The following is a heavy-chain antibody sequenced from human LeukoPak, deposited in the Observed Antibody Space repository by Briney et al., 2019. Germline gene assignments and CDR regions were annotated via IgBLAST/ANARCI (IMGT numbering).Heavy chain of an antibody. J-gene: IGHJ4*02. CDR1: GGTFSSYA. V-gene: IGHV1-69*05. Sequence: SVKVSCKASGGTFSSYAISWVRRAPGQGLEWMGGIIPIFGTANYAQKFQGRVTITTDESTSTAYMELSSLRSEDTAVYYCASIRGYSYGSFDYWGQGTLVTVSS. D-gene: IGHD5-18*01. CDR3: ASIRGYSYGSFDY. CDR2: IIPIFGTA.